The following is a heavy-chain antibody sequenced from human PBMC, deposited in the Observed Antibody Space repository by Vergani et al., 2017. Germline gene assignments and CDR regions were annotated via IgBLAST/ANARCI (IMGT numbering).Heavy chain of an antibody. CDR3: ARFGEGPGTMVRGAHLDY. Sequence: QVQLVQSGAEVKKPGSSVKVSCKASGGTFSSYAISWVRQAPGPGLEWMGRLIPILGIANYAQKFQGRVTITADKSTSTAYMELSSLRSEDTAVYYCARFGEGPGTMVRGAHLDYWGQGTLVTVSS. V-gene: IGHV1-69*04. J-gene: IGHJ4*02. CDR1: GGTFSSYA. D-gene: IGHD3-10*01. CDR2: LIPILGIA.